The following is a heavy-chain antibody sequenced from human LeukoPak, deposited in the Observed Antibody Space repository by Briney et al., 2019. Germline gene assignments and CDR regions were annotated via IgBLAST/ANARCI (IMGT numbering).Heavy chain of an antibody. CDR2: ISGSRGST. J-gene: IGHJ4*02. D-gene: IGHD3-10*01. V-gene: IGHV3-23*01. Sequence: GGTLRLSCAASGFTFSSYGMSWVRQAPGKGLEWVSAISGSRGSTYYADSVKGRFTISRDNSKNTLYLQMNSLRAEDTAVYYCAKVAPLWFGELLPFDYWGQGTLVTVSS. CDR1: GFTFSSYG. CDR3: AKVAPLWFGELLPFDY.